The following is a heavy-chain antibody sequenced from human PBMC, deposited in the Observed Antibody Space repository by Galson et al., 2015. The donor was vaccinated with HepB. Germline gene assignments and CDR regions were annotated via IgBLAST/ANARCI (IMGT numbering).Heavy chain of an antibody. V-gene: IGHV3-11*06. J-gene: IGHJ2*01. CDR3: ARVADSDYGDHTHFDY. CDR2: ISGGTTYS. Sequence: SLRLSCAASGFIFSDYYMSWIRQAPGKGLGWLSYISGGTTYSNYADSVKGRFTISRDNAKNSLYLQINSLRADDTAVYYCARVADSDYGDHTHFDYWGRGAWSLSPQ. D-gene: IGHD4-17*01. CDR1: GFIFSDYY.